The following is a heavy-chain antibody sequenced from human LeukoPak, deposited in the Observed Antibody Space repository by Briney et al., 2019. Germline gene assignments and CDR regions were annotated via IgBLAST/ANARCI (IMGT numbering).Heavy chain of an antibody. V-gene: IGHV4-39*01. CDR2: ISYSGNT. CDR3: ARRSNYFDY. Sequence: PSETLSLTCTVSGDSISSGPYSWGWIRQPPGKGLEWIGNISYSGNTYYNASLKRRATISVDPSKNQFSLKLRSATAADTAVYYCARRSNYFDYWGQGTLVTVSS. CDR1: GDSISSGPYS. J-gene: IGHJ4*02.